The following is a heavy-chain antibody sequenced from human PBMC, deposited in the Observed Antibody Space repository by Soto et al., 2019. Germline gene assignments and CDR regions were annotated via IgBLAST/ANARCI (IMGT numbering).Heavy chain of an antibody. CDR3: ARMGDVPYYYYGMDV. V-gene: IGHV1-18*01. CDR1: GYTFSRSG. J-gene: IGHJ6*02. CDR2: INGYNGNT. D-gene: IGHD3-16*01. Sequence: QVQLVQSGAEVKKPGASVKVSCKASGYTFSRSGISWVRQAPGQGLEWMGWINGYNGNTNYTQKMQGRITMTTDKPTSKAYMELRSLRSDDTAVYYCARMGDVPYYYYGMDVWGQGTTVIVSS.